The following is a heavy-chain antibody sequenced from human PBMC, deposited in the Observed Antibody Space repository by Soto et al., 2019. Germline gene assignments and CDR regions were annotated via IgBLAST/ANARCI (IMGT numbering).Heavy chain of an antibody. D-gene: IGHD3-10*01. CDR2: INHSGST. CDR3: ARALDYYGSGSYYID. CDR1: GGSFSGYY. V-gene: IGHV4-34*01. J-gene: IGHJ4*02. Sequence: GSLRLSCAVYGGSFSGYYWSWIRQPPGKGLEWIGEINHSGSTNYNPSLKSRVTISVDTSKNQFSLKLSSVTAADTAVYYCARALDYYGSGSYYIDWGQGTLVTVSS.